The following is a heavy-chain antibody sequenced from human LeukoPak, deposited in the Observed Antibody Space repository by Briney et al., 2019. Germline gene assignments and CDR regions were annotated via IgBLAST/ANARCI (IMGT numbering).Heavy chain of an antibody. CDR1: GFNFGDYG. V-gene: IGHV3-20*04. D-gene: IGHD1-26*01. CDR2: INWNEGSR. CDR3: VREGWELLTTWDY. J-gene: IGHJ4*02. Sequence: GGSLRLSCVASGFNFGDYGMSWVRQSPGKGLEWVAGINWNEGSRGYADSEKGRFNISRDNAQNSMHLQMNSLRAEDSALYYCVREGWELLTTWDYWGQGTLVTVSS.